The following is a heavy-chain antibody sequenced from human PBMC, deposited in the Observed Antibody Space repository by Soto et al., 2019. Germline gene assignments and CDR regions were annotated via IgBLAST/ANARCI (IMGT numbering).Heavy chain of an antibody. D-gene: IGHD3-10*01. CDR1: GGSISSSNW. J-gene: IGHJ3*02. CDR2: IYHSGST. CDR3: ARVQWFGELIDAFDI. V-gene: IGHV4-4*02. Sequence: PSETLSLTCAVPGGSISSSNWWSWVRQPPGKGLEWIGEIYHSGSTNYNPSLKSRVTISVDKSKNQFSLKLSSVTAADTAVYYCARVQWFGELIDAFDIWGQGTMVTVSS.